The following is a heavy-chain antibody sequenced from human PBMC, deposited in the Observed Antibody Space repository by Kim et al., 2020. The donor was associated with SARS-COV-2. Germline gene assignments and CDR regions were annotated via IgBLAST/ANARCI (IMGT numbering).Heavy chain of an antibody. CDR2: IIPIFGTA. CDR3: ARMRSSGWYAANYYYYGMDV. Sequence: SVKVSCKASGGTFSSYAISWVRQAPGQGLEWMGGIIPIFGTANYAQKFQGRVTITADESTSTAYMELSSLRSEDTAVYYCARMRSSGWYAANYYYYGMDVWGQGTTVTVSS. D-gene: IGHD6-19*01. V-gene: IGHV1-69*13. CDR1: GGTFSSYA. J-gene: IGHJ6*02.